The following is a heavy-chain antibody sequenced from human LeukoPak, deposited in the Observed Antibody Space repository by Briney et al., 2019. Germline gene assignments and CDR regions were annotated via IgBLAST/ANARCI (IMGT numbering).Heavy chain of an antibody. J-gene: IGHJ6*03. CDR3: ARGGFGPRRYYYYMDV. D-gene: IGHD3-10*01. CDR1: GGLFSSTTYY. V-gene: IGHV4-39*07. CDR2: IYYNGIT. Sequence: AETLSLTCAVSGGLFSSTTYYWAWMRQPPGKGLEWIGSIYYNGITYYNASLRSRVSISVDTYKNQFSLKLSSVTAADTAVYYCARGGFGPRRYYYYMDVWGKGTTVTVSS.